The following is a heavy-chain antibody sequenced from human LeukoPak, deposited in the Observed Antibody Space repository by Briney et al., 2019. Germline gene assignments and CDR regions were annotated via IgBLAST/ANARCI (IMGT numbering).Heavy chain of an antibody. V-gene: IGHV6-1*01. CDR3: ARVGAAARTGYYYYMDV. D-gene: IGHD6-13*01. CDR2: TYYRSKWYN. CDR1: GDSVSSNSAA. J-gene: IGHJ6*03. Sequence: SQTLSLTCAISGDSVSSNSAAWNWIRQSPSRGLEWLGRTYYRSKWYNDYAVSVKSRITINPDTSKNQFSLQLNSVTPEDTAVYYCARVGAAARTGYYYYMDVWGKGTTVTISS.